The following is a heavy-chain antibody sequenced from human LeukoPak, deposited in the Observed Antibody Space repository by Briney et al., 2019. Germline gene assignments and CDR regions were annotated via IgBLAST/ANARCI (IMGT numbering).Heavy chain of an antibody. V-gene: IGHV3-9*01. CDR3: AKDSLDRYSYVLFDY. J-gene: IGHJ4*02. Sequence: GRSLRLSCAASGFTFDDYAMHWVRHAPGKGLEWVSGISWNSGSIGYADSVKGRFTISRDNAKNSLYLQMNSLRAEDTALYYCAKDSLDRYSYVLFDYWGQGTLVTVSS. CDR2: ISWNSGSI. CDR1: GFTFDDYA. D-gene: IGHD5-18*01.